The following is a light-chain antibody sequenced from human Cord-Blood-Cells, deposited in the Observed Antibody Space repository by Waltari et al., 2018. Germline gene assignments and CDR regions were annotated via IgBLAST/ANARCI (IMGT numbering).Light chain of an antibody. J-gene: IGKJ4*01. CDR3: QQRSNWTPTLT. V-gene: IGKV3-11*01. Sequence: EIVLTQSPATLSLSPGARATLPCRASQSVSSYLAWYQQKPGQAPRLLIYDASNRATGIPARFSGSGSGTDFTLTISSLEPEDFAVYYCQQRSNWTPTLTFGGGTKVEIK. CDR1: QSVSSY. CDR2: DAS.